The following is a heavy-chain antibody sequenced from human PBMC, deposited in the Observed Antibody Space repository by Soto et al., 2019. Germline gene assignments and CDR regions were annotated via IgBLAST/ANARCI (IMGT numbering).Heavy chain of an antibody. V-gene: IGHV1-3*01. CDR3: ERATMIVVRYGMDV. Sequence: GASVKVSCKASGYTFTSYAMHWVRQAPGQRLEWMGWINAGNGNTKYSQKFQGRATITRDTSASTAYMELSSLRSEDTAVYYCERATMIVVRYGMDVWGQETTVTVSS. CDR1: GYTFTSYA. D-gene: IGHD3-22*01. J-gene: IGHJ6*02. CDR2: INAGNGNT.